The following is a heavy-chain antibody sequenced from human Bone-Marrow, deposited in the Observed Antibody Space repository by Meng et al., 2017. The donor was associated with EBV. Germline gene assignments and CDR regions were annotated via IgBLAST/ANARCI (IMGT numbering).Heavy chain of an antibody. J-gene: IGHJ4*02. D-gene: IGHD1-26*01. CDR3: GIAVDGAMLSDY. CDR2: VYHTGGT. V-gene: IGHV4-4*02. Sequence: QVQAPGPGRVTCSGSPSLTRAFSGGSVSRSSLWRWGRQPPGRRLVGMGGVYHTGGTNYYQPLINSGLTSSVNTTNKQFPKRRSAVTAANTVIYYGGIAVDGAMLSDYWGQGTLVTVSS. CDR1: GGSVSRSSL.